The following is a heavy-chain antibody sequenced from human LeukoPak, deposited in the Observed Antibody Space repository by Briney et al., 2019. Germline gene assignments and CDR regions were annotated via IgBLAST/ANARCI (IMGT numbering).Heavy chain of an antibody. CDR1: GGSIRSSTDY. Sequence: KPSETLSLTCTVSGGSIRSSTDYWGWIRQPPGKELEWIGSIYYSGSTYYNPSLKSRVTISVDTSKNQFSVKLSSVTAADTAVYYCAKGRGYRNPRDYYYFDYWGQGTLVTVSS. D-gene: IGHD5-18*01. J-gene: IGHJ4*02. CDR3: AKGRGYRNPRDYYYFDY. CDR2: IYYSGST. V-gene: IGHV4-39*07.